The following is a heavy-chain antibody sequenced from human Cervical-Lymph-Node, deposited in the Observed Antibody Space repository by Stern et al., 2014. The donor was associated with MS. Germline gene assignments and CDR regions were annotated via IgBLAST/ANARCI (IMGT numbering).Heavy chain of an antibody. D-gene: IGHD5-18*01. CDR2: IYCDDDK. CDR1: GFSLSTSGVG. CDR3: AHFATDTAMAEYYYYGMDV. V-gene: IGHV2-5*02. J-gene: IGHJ6*02. Sequence: QITLKESGPTLVKPTQTLTLTCTFSGFSLSTSGVGVGWIRQPPGKALEWLALIYCDDDKRYSPSLKSRLTITKDTSKNQVVLTMTNMDPVDTATYYCAHFATDTAMAEYYYYGMDVWGQGTTVTVSS.